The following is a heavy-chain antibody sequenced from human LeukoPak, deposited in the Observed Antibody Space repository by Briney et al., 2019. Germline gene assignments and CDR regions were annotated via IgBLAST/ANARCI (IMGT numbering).Heavy chain of an antibody. D-gene: IGHD3-16*02. CDR3: TRTISSDY. CDR2: IKQDGSEK. CDR1: GFTFNGYW. V-gene: IGHV3-7*01. J-gene: IGHJ4*02. Sequence: GGSLRLSCAASGFTFNGYWMNWVRQAPWKGLEWVANIKQDGSEKYYVDSVKGRFTISRDNAKNSLYLQMNSLRAEDTAVYYCTRTISSDYWGQGTLVTVSS.